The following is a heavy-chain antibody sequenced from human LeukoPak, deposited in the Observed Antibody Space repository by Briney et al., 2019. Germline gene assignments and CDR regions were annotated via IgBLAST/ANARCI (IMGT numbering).Heavy chain of an antibody. CDR2: IDPDDSET. Sequence: GESLKISCKASGYSFRSFWIGWVRQMPGKGLEWMGVIDPDDSETRYSPSFQGQVTISTDKSISTAYLQWSTLKASDTAMYYCARALVTMVRGVIITAPIDYWGQGTLVTVSS. CDR1: GYSFRSFW. CDR3: ARALVTMVRGVIITAPIDY. D-gene: IGHD3-10*01. J-gene: IGHJ4*02. V-gene: IGHV5-51*01.